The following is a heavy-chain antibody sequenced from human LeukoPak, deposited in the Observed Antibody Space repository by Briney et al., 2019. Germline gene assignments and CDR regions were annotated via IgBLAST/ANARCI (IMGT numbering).Heavy chain of an antibody. CDR2: ISSSSSYI. D-gene: IGHD3-22*01. J-gene: IGHJ4*02. CDR1: GFTFSSYS. CDR3: ARVPYYYDSSGYFYYFDY. V-gene: IGHV3-21*01. Sequence: SGGSLRLSCAASGFTFSSYSMNWVRQAPGKGLEWVSSISSSSSYIYYADSVKGRFTISRDNAKNSLYLQMNSLRAEDTAVYYCARVPYYYDSSGYFYYFDYWGQGTLVTVSS.